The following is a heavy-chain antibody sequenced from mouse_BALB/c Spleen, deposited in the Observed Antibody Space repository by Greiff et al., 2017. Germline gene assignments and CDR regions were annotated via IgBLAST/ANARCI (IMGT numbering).Heavy chain of an antibody. D-gene: IGHD4-1*01. J-gene: IGHJ1*01. V-gene: IGHV3-2*02. Sequence: EVHLVESGPGLVKPSQSLSLTCTVTGYSITSDYAWNWIRQFPGNKLEWMGYISYSGSTSYNPSLKSRISITRDTSKNQFFLQLNSVTTEDTATYYCARRGWDDWYFDVWGAGTTVTVSS. CDR2: ISYSGST. CDR1: GYSITSDYA. CDR3: ARRGWDDWYFDV.